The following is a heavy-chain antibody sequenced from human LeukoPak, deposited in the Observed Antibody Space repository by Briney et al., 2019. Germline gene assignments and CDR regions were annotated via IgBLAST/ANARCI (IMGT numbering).Heavy chain of an antibody. CDR2: MYYTGST. D-gene: IGHD2-2*01. CDR3: ARFMYSRKVVPGTIDY. V-gene: IGHV4-39*01. CDR1: GGSISSSSYY. J-gene: IGHJ4*02. Sequence: SETLSLTCTVSGGSISSSSYYWGWIRQPPGKGLEWIGSMYYTGSTFYNPSLKSRVTISVDTSKNQFSLRLSSVTAADTAVYYCARFMYSRKVVPGTIDYWGQGTLVTVSS.